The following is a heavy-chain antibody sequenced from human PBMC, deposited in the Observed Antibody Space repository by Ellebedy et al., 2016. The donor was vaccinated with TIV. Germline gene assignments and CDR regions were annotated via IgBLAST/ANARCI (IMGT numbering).Heavy chain of an antibody. V-gene: IGHV3-48*02. CDR3: AMRGVRGVIIALPYFDY. CDR2: ISSSSSTI. Sequence: PGGSLRLSCAASGFTFSNYNLHWVRQAPGKGLEWVSFISSSSSTIYYADSVKGRFTISSDNAKNSLYLQMNSLRDEETAGYYCAMRGVRGVIIALPYFDYWGQGTPVTVSS. D-gene: IGHD3-10*01. CDR1: GFTFSNYN. J-gene: IGHJ4*02.